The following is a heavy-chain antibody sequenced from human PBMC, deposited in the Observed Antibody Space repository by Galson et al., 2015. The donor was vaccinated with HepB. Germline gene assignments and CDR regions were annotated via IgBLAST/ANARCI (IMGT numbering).Heavy chain of an antibody. CDR3: AKGRVAGRIIDY. V-gene: IGHV3-23*01. CDR1: GFTFSSYA. CDR2: ISGSGGST. Sequence: SLRLSCAASGFTFSSYAMSWVRQAPGKGLEWVSAISGSGGSTYYADSVKGRFTISRDNSKNTLYLQMNSLRAEDTAVYYCAKGRVAGRIIDYWGQGTLVTVSS. J-gene: IGHJ4*02. D-gene: IGHD6-19*01.